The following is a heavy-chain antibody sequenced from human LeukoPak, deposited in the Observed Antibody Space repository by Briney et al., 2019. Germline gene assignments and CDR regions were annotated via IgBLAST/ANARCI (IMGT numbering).Heavy chain of an antibody. Sequence: SETLSLTCTVCVGRYSGFHWLWLPQSPGKALEGIGEIKQSGRTQYNLSLKSRVTISGDTSKNRLSLKVRSETAADTAVYYCARQYYYGSGSYWLDYYYIDVWGKGTTVTISS. V-gene: IGHV4-34*01. J-gene: IGHJ6*03. CDR3: ARQYYYGSGSYWLDYYYIDV. CDR1: VGRYSGFH. D-gene: IGHD3-10*01. CDR2: IKQSGRT.